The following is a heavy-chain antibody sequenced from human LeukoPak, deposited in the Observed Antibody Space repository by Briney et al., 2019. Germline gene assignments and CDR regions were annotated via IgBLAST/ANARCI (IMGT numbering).Heavy chain of an antibody. V-gene: IGHV3-23*01. CDR1: GLTFTSYT. Sequence: GGTLRLSCAASGLTFTSYTMTWVRQAPGKGLEWVSSITFSDGYTYYADSVKGRFIISRDNSKNTLYLQMSSLRGEDTAVYYCAKEERYFDYWGQGTLVTVSS. CDR2: ITFSDGYT. CDR3: AKEERYFDY. D-gene: IGHD3-9*01. J-gene: IGHJ4*02.